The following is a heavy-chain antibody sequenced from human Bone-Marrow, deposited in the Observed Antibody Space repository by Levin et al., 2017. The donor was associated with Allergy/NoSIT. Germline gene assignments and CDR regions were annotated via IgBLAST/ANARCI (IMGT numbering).Heavy chain of an antibody. CDR3: ASPGEYCVTTTACYIGFDI. J-gene: IGHJ3*02. CDR1: GFTFSSYW. CDR2: INSDGSST. Sequence: PGGSLRLSCAASGFTFSSYWMHWVRQAPGKGLVWVSRINSDGSSTSYADSVKGRFTISRDNAKNSLYLQINSLIVEDTGVYFCASPGEYCVTTTACYIGFDIWGQGTVVTVSS. D-gene: IGHD1-26*01. V-gene: IGHV3-74*01.